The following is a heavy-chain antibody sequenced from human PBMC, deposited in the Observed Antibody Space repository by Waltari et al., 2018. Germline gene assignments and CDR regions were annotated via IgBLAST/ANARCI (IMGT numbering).Heavy chain of an antibody. V-gene: IGHV4-39*07. CDR1: GGSISSSSYY. D-gene: IGHD5-12*01. J-gene: IGHJ4*02. Sequence: QLQLQESGPGLVKPSETLSLTCTVSGGSISSSSYYWGWIRQPPGKGLEWIGSIYYSGSTYYNPSLKSRVTISVDTSKNQFSLKLSSVTAADTAVYYCARGPRGYSGYDSVDYWGQGTLVTVSS. CDR3: ARGPRGYSGYDSVDY. CDR2: IYYSGST.